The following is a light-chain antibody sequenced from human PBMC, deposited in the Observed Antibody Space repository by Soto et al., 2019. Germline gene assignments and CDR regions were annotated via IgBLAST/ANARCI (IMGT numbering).Light chain of an antibody. CDR3: QQYNIWPPHT. CDR2: GAS. V-gene: IGKV3-15*01. J-gene: IGKJ2*01. CDR1: QRVSSN. Sequence: EVEMTQSPATVSVSPGERVTLSCRASQRVSSNVAWYQQKPGQAPRVLIFGASTRATGTPARFSGSGSGTEFTLTISSLQPQDFAVSYCQQYNIWPPHTFGQGTKVDIK.